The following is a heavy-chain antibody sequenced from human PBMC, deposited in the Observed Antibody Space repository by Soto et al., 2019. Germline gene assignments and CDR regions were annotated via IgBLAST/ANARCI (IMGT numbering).Heavy chain of an antibody. V-gene: IGHV1-18*01. CDR1: GYTCTSYG. Sequence: QVQLVQSGAEVKKPGASVKVSCKASGYTCTSYGISWVRQAPGQGLEWMGWIRAYKGNTNYAQKLQGRVTMTTDTSPSTAYMELRSRRSDDTAVYYGARDRPTMDVWGQGTTVTVS. J-gene: IGHJ6*02. CDR2: IRAYKGNT. CDR3: ARDRPTMDV.